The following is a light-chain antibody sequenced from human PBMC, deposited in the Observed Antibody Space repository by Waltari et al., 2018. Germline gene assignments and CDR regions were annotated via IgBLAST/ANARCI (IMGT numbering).Light chain of an antibody. V-gene: IGKV3-15*01. J-gene: IGKJ1*01. CDR2: GAS. CDR1: QSVSSD. CDR3: QQYNNWPPT. Sequence: EKVMTQSPATLSVSPGERATLSCRASQSVSSDLAWYQQKPGQAPRLLISGASTRATGIPARFSGSGSGTEFTLTISSLQSEDFAVYYCQQYNNWPPTFGQGTKVEIK.